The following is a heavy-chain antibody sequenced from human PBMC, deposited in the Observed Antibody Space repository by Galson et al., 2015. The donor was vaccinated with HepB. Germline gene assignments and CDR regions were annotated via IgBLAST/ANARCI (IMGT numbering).Heavy chain of an antibody. D-gene: IGHD6-13*01. V-gene: IGHV5-10-1*01. CDR3: ARRDNSSSWTVENWFDP. CDR1: GYSFTSYW. Sequence: QSGAEVKKPGESLRISCKGSGYSFTSYWISWVRQMPGKGLEWMGRIDPSDSYTNYSPSFQGHVTISADKSISTAYLQWSSLKASDTAMDYCARRDNSSSWTVENWFDPWDQGTLVTVSS. J-gene: IGHJ5*02. CDR2: IDPSDSYT.